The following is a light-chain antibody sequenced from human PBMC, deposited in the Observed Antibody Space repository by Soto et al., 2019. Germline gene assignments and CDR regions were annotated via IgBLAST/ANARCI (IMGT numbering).Light chain of an antibody. Sequence: EIVMTQSPATLSVSPGERATLSCRASQSVNSTLAWYQQKPGQAPRLLISGASTRATGIPARFSGSGSETELALTISSLQSEDFAVYYCQQYNNWWTFGQGTKVEMK. CDR2: GAS. CDR1: QSVNST. J-gene: IGKJ1*01. V-gene: IGKV3-15*01. CDR3: QQYNNWWT.